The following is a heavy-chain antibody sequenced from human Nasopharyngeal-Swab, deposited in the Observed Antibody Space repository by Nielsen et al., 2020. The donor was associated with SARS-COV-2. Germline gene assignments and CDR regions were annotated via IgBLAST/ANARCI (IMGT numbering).Heavy chain of an antibody. V-gene: IGHV1-46*02. Sequence: ASVKVSCKASGNTFNAYFLHWVRQAPGQGLEWMGIINPSGGSTSYAQKFQGKVTMTRDTSTSTVYMELSSLRSEDTAVYYCARSHDYGDPVDYWGQGTLVTVSS. D-gene: IGHD4-17*01. CDR1: GNTFNAYF. J-gene: IGHJ4*02. CDR2: INPSGGST. CDR3: ARSHDYGDPVDY.